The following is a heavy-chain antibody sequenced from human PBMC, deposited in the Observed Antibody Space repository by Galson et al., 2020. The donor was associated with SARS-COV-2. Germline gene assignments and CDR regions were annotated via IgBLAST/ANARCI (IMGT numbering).Heavy chain of an antibody. J-gene: IGHJ3*02. CDR3: ARESYFYGSGDDAFDI. D-gene: IGHD3-10*01. CDR1: GGSVSSHKYY. CDR2: IYYSGTT. V-gene: IGHV4-61*01. Sequence: SETLSLTCSVSGGSVSSHKYYWNWIRQSPGKGLEWLGYIYYSGTTDYNPSLKSRVTISVDTYKNQFSLQLSAVTAADTALYYCARESYFYGSGDDAFDIWGQGAMVTVS.